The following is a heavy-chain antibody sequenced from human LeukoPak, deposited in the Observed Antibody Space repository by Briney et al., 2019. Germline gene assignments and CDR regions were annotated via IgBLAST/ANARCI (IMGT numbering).Heavy chain of an antibody. CDR2: IWYDGSNK. CDR1: GFTFSSHG. V-gene: IGHV3-33*01. J-gene: IGHJ6*02. Sequence: GRSLRLSCAASGFTFSSHGMHWVRQAPGKGLEWVAVIWYDGSNKYYADSVKGRFTISRDNSKNTLYLQMNSLRAEDTAVYYCARTRGYYYYYGMDVWGQGTTVTVSS. CDR3: ARTRGYYYYYGMDV. D-gene: IGHD3-10*01.